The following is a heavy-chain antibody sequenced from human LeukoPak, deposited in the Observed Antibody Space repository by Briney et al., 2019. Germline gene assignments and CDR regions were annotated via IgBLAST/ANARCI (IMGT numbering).Heavy chain of an antibody. V-gene: IGHV3-7*01. CDR2: LKQDGSQK. Sequence: PWGSLRLSXAASEITFNNYWMTWVRQDPGKGLEWVASLKQDGSQKFYVDSVKGRFTISRDNAKNSLYLQMNSLRAEDTAVYYCVNGVVNAYRFDYWGQGTLVTVSS. CDR1: EITFNNYW. D-gene: IGHD3-3*01. J-gene: IGHJ4*02. CDR3: VNGVVNAYRFDY.